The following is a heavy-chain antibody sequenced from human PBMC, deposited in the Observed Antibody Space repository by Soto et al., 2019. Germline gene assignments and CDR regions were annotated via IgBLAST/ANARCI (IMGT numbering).Heavy chain of an antibody. CDR2: IYYSGTT. V-gene: IGHV4-39*07. CDR3: ARASRRVVPAATARYYYYGMDV. CDR1: DDSISESYYY. Sequence: SETLSLTCTVSDDSISESYYYWGWIRQPPGKGLEWIASIYYSGTTYYNPSLKSRVTISVDASKRQFSLKLNSVTAADTAVYYCARASRRVVPAATARYYYYGMDVWGQGTTVTVSS. J-gene: IGHJ6*02. D-gene: IGHD2-2*01.